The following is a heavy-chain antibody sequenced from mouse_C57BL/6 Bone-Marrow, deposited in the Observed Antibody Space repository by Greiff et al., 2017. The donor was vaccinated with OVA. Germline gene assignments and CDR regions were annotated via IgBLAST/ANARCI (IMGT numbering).Heavy chain of an antibody. CDR2: ISDGGSYT. Sequence: VQLQESGGGLVKPGGSLKLSCAASGFTFSSYAMSWVRQTPEKRLEWVATISDGGSYTYYPDNVKGRFTISRDNAKNNLYLQMSHLKSEDTAMYYCARFTTWYFDVWGTGTTVTVSS. V-gene: IGHV5-4*01. J-gene: IGHJ1*03. CDR1: GFTFSSYA. CDR3: ARFTTWYFDV. D-gene: IGHD1-1*01.